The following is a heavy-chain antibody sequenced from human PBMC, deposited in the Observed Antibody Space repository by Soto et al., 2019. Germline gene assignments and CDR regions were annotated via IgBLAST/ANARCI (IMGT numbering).Heavy chain of an antibody. Sequence: QITLNESGPPLVKPTQTLTLTCTFSGFSLSTRGVGVGWIRQPPGKALEWLALLYWDDDERYSPSLMSRLTITKNTSKNQVFLTMTNVDPVDTATYYCAHRPRGFTYFFDYWGQGTLVTVSS. CDR3: AHRPRGFTYFFDY. V-gene: IGHV2-5*02. CDR2: LYWDDDE. J-gene: IGHJ4*02. CDR1: GFSLSTRGVG.